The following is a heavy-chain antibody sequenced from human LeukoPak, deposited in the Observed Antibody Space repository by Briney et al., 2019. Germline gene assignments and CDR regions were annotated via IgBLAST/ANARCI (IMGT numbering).Heavy chain of an antibody. D-gene: IGHD2-2*02. CDR1: GFTFSSYA. Sequence: PGGSLRLSCAASGFTFSSYAMHWVRQAPGKGLEWVAVIRYDGSNKYYADSVKGRFTISRDNSKNTLYLQMNSLRAEDTAVYYCAKDGEGYCSSTSCYTVGAFDIWGQGTMVTVSS. CDR3: AKDGEGYCSSTSCYTVGAFDI. CDR2: IRYDGSNK. J-gene: IGHJ3*02. V-gene: IGHV3-30*02.